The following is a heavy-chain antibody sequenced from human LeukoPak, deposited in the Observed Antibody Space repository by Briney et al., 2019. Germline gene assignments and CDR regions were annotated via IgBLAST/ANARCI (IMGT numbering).Heavy chain of an antibody. CDR2: IYHSGST. CDR1: GGSISSGGSS. J-gene: IGHJ3*02. Sequence: SETLSLTCAVPGGSISSGGSSWSWIRQPPGKGLEWIGYIYHSGSTYYNPSLKSRVTISVDRSKNQFSLKLNSVTAADTAVYYCARASGGAASDIWGQGTMVTVSS. V-gene: IGHV4-30-2*01. D-gene: IGHD6-25*01. CDR3: ARASGGAASDI.